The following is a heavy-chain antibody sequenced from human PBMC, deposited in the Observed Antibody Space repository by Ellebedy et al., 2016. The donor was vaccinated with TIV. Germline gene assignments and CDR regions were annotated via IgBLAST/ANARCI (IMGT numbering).Heavy chain of an antibody. CDR3: ARVEVGRSGPSYGMDV. CDR1: GFTFSSYW. J-gene: IGHJ6*02. CDR2: IDSDGSST. V-gene: IGHV3-74*01. Sequence: GESLKISCAASGFTFSSYWMHWVRQAPGKELVWVSRIDSDGSSTTYVDSVKGRFTISRDNAKNTLYLQMNSLRAEDTAVYYCARVEVGRSGPSYGMDVWGQGTTVTVSS. D-gene: IGHD6-19*01.